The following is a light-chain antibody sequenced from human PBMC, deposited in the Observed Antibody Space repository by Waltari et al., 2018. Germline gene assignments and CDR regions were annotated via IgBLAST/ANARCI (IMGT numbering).Light chain of an antibody. Sequence: DIQMTQSPSSLSASVGARVTMTCRASQGINNWLAWYQQVPGRAPQLLIYSASSLQSGVPSRFSGSGSGTNFTLTISSLQPEDFASYYCQQYKTFPLTFGGGTKVEIK. CDR1: QGINNW. CDR2: SAS. V-gene: IGKV1-12*01. CDR3: QQYKTFPLT. J-gene: IGKJ4*01.